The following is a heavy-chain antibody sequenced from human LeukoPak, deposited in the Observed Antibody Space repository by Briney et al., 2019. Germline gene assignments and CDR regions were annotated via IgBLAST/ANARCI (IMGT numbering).Heavy chain of an antibody. CDR3: AKDKTPLMVYAMPDY. D-gene: IGHD2-8*01. CDR1: GFTFDDYA. Sequence: GGSLRLSCAASGFTFDDYAMHWVRQAPGKGLEWVSGISWNSGSIGYADSVKGRFTISRDNAKNSLYLQMNSLRAEDTALCYCAKDKTPLMVYAMPDYWGQGTLATVSS. CDR2: ISWNSGSI. J-gene: IGHJ4*02. V-gene: IGHV3-9*01.